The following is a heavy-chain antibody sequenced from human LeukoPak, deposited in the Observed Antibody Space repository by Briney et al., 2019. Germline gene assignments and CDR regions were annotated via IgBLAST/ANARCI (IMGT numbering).Heavy chain of an antibody. D-gene: IGHD6-13*01. Sequence: PGGSLRLSCAASGFTFGDYAMSWVRQAPGEGLEWVGFVTSKAYGGTTEYAASVRVRFTISRDDSRRVAYLQMNSLRTEDTAVYYCFGYVSKNNYDIDVCGLETTVAVSS. CDR1: GFTFGDYA. CDR3: FGYVSKNNYDIDV. CDR2: VTSKAYGGTT. J-gene: IGHJ6*02. V-gene: IGHV3-49*04.